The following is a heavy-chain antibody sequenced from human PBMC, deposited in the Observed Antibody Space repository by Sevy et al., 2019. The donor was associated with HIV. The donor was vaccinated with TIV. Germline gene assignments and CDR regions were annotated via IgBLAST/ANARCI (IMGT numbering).Heavy chain of an antibody. CDR3: ARENYYDSTSLGSFDV. V-gene: IGHV3-30-3*01. J-gene: IGHJ3*01. CDR2: LSADGGVK. D-gene: IGHD3-22*01. CDR1: GFIFSNYA. Sequence: GGSLRLSCAASGFIFSNYAMTWVRQAPGRGLEWVATLSADGGVKDYADSVKGRFTISRDNSDNTLSLQMNSLRTEESALYYCARENYYDSTSLGSFDVWGQGTMVTVSS.